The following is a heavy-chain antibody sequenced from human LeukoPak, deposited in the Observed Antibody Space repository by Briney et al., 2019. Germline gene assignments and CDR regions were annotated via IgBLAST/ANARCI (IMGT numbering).Heavy chain of an antibody. CDR3: ARLDYGGNSRDAFDI. D-gene: IGHD4-23*01. CDR2: IYYSGST. Sequence: SETLSPTCTVSGGSISSSSYYWGWIRQPPGKGLEWIGSIYYSGSTYYNPSLKSRVTISVDTSKNQFSLKLSSVTAADTAVYYCARLDYGGNSRDAFDIWGQGTMVTVSS. CDR1: GGSISSSSYY. J-gene: IGHJ3*02. V-gene: IGHV4-39*01.